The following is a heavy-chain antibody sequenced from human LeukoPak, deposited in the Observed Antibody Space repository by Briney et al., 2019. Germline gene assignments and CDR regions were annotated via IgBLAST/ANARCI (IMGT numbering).Heavy chain of an antibody. V-gene: IGHV1-3*01. CDR3: ARGDCSGGSCYSF. Sequence: ASVKVSCKASGYTFTSYAMHWVRQAPGQRLEWMGWINAGNGNTKYSQKFQGRVTITRDTSASTAYMELSSLRSEDTAVYYCARGDCSGGSCYSFRGQGTLVTVSS. CDR2: INAGNGNT. J-gene: IGHJ4*02. D-gene: IGHD2-15*01. CDR1: GYTFTSYA.